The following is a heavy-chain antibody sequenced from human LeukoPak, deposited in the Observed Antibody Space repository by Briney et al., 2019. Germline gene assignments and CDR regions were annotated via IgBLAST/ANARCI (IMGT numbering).Heavy chain of an antibody. CDR3: ARRDDYMDV. V-gene: IGHV3-66*04. CDR1: GFTFSSYW. J-gene: IGHJ6*03. CDR2: IYSGGST. Sequence: GGSLRLSCAASGFTFSSYWMHWVRQAPGKGLEWVSVIYSGGSTYYADSVTGRFTISRDNSKNTLYLQMNSLRAEDTAVYYCARRDDYMDVWGKGTTVTISS.